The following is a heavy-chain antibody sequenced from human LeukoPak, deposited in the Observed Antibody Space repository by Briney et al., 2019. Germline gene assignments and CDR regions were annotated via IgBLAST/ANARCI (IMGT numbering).Heavy chain of an antibody. CDR3: AKGRTGTNYFGMDV. CDR1: GFTFSSVW. D-gene: IGHD1-14*01. Sequence: GGSLRLSCAASGFTFSSVWVSWVRQAPGKGLEWVSYISSSGSTIYYADSVKGRFTISRGNADNSLYLQMNSLRAEDTAIYYCAKGRTGTNYFGMDVWGQGTTVTVSS. CDR2: ISSSGSTI. J-gene: IGHJ6*02. V-gene: IGHV3-48*04.